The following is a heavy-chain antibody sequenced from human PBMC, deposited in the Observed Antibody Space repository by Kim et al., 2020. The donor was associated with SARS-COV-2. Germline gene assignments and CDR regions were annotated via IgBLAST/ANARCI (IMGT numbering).Heavy chain of an antibody. Sequence: SETLSLTCTVSGGSISTDGVYYWTWIRQHPGKGLEWIGSIHYSGDTYYNPSLRSRSSISSDASENQFSLNLSSVTAADTAVYYCARGRDQYKLGSYWGQGTLVTVSS. D-gene: IGHD7-27*01. J-gene: IGHJ4*02. CDR2: IHYSGDT. V-gene: IGHV4-31*03. CDR1: GGSISTDGVYY. CDR3: ARGRDQYKLGSY.